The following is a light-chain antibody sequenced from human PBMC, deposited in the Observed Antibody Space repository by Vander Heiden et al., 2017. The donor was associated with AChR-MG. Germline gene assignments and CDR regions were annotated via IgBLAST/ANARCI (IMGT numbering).Light chain of an antibody. Sequence: SVLPPPPSVSAAPGQRVTISCSGGRSNIGKNSVSWYQQLPGTAPKLLIYDNTKRPSGIPGRFSASKSGTSATLGITGLQTGDEGDYYCGSWDGSLNSVVFGGGTKVTVL. CDR3: GSWDGSLNSVV. J-gene: IGLJ2*01. V-gene: IGLV1-51*01. CDR2: DNT. CDR1: RSNIGKNS.